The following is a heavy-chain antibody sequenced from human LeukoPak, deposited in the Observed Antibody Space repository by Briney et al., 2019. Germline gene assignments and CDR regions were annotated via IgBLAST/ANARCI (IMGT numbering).Heavy chain of an antibody. V-gene: IGHV3-21*01. CDR3: ACTSGYDFSSYYNYYMDV. CDR2: ISSGSSYI. D-gene: IGHD5-12*01. Sequence: GGSLRLSCAASGFTFSSYSMNWVRQAPGKGLEWVSSISSGSSYIYYADSVKGRFTISRDNAKNSLYLQMNSLSAEDTAVYYCACTSGYDFSSYYNYYMDVWGKGTTVTVSS. J-gene: IGHJ6*03. CDR1: GFTFSSYS.